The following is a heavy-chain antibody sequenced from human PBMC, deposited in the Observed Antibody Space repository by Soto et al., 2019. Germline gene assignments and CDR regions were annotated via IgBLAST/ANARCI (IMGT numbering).Heavy chain of an antibody. CDR3: AKDIAASPYYYYGMDG. CDR1: VFNFDDYL. Sequence: HCCCLKLCCAACVFNFDDYLLPCVPHSNSKGLEWVSGISWNSGSIGYADSVKGRFTISRDNAKKSLYLQMNSLRAEDTALYYGAKDIAASPYYYYGMDGWGHGTTVTGSS. V-gene: IGHV3-9*01. D-gene: IGHD6-6*01. J-gene: IGHJ6*02. CDR2: ISWNSGSI.